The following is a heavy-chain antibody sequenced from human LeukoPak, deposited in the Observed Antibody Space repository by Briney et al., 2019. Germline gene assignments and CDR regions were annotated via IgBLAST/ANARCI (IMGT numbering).Heavy chain of an antibody. CDR1: GYTFTDYY. Sequence: GASVKVSCTASGYTFTDYYMHWVRQAPGQGLEWMGWISPNSGGTRYSQKFQGRVTMTRDTSISTAYMEMSRLRSDDTAVYYCARDTFFDIWGQGTMVTVSS. J-gene: IGHJ3*02. D-gene: IGHD3-16*01. CDR3: ARDTFFDI. CDR2: ISPNSGGT. V-gene: IGHV1-2*02.